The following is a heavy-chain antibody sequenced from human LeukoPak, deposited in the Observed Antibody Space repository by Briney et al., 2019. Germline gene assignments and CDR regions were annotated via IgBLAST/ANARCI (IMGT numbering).Heavy chain of an antibody. V-gene: IGHV3-30*02. CDR1: GFSLSSYG. Sequence: PGGSLRLSCAASGFSLSSYGLYWVRQAPGKGLDWVAFSRHDEDGKYYADSVKGRFTISRDNSQNTLYLQMTSLRADDTAVYYCAKGISNWANLDYWGQGTLVTVSS. D-gene: IGHD7-27*01. CDR2: SRHDEDGK. J-gene: IGHJ4*02. CDR3: AKGISNWANLDY.